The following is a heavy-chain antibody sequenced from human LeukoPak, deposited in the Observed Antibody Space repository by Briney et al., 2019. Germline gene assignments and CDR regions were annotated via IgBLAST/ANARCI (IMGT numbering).Heavy chain of an antibody. Sequence: GGSLRLSCAASGFTFSSYAMHWVRQAPGKGLEWVAVISYDGSNKYYADSVKGRFTISRDNSKNTLYLQMNSLRAEDTAVHYCARGRQNSGSYSDAFDIWGQGTMVTVSS. CDR1: GFTFSSYA. CDR3: ARGRQNSGSYSDAFDI. V-gene: IGHV3-30*04. J-gene: IGHJ3*02. CDR2: ISYDGSNK. D-gene: IGHD1-26*01.